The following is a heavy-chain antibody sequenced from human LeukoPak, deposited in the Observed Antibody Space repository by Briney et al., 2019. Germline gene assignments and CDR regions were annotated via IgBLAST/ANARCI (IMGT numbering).Heavy chain of an antibody. CDR2: IGGSGGST. CDR3: AKARQWELPSFDY. J-gene: IGHJ4*02. D-gene: IGHD1-26*01. CDR1: GFTFGSYA. V-gene: IGHV3-23*01. Sequence: GGSLRLSCAASGFTFGSYAMSWVRQAPGKGLEWVSGIGGSGGSTYYADSVKGRFTISRDNSKNTVYLQMSSLRAEDTAVYYCAKARQWELPSFDYWGQGTLVTVSS.